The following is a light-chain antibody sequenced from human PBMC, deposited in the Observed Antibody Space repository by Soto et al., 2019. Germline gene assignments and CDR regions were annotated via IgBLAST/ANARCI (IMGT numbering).Light chain of an antibody. J-gene: IGKJ1*01. CDR1: QSLLFSSNNKNY. CDR3: QHYYTPPWT. CDR2: WAS. V-gene: IGKV4-1*01. Sequence: DIVMTQSPDSLAVSLGERATINCRSSQSLLFSSNNKNYLAWYQQKPGQPPKLLIYWASTRESGVPDRFSGSGSGTDFTLTISSLQDADVAIYYCQHYYTPPWTFGQGTKVDIK.